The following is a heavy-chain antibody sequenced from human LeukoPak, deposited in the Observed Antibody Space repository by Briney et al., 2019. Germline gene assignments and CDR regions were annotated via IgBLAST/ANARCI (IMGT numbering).Heavy chain of an antibody. D-gene: IGHD3-10*01. V-gene: IGHV1-2*02. Sequence: ASVKVSCKACGYTFTGYYMHGVRQAPGQGREWMGWINPNSGGTNYVQKFQGRVTMTRDKSIRTGYMELSRLTSDDTAVYYCARNIWFGESADAFDIWGQGTMVTVSS. CDR1: GYTFTGYY. CDR3: ARNIWFGESADAFDI. J-gene: IGHJ3*02. CDR2: INPNSGGT.